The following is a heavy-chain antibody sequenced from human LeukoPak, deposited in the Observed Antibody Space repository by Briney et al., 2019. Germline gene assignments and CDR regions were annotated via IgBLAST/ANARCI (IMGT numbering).Heavy chain of an antibody. CDR3: ARAIAAAGIPSDY. D-gene: IGHD6-13*01. CDR2: ISYDGSNK. J-gene: IGHJ4*02. V-gene: IGHV3-30-3*01. CDR1: GFTFSSYA. Sequence: GRSLRLSCAASGFTFSSYAMHWVRQAPGKGLEWVAVISYDGSNKYYADSVKGRFTISRDNSKNTLYLQMNSLRAEDAAVYYCARAIAAAGIPSDYWGQGTLVTASS.